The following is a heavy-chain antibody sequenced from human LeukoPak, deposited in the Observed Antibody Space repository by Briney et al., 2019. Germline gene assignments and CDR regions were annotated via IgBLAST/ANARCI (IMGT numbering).Heavy chain of an antibody. D-gene: IGHD3-3*01. J-gene: IGHJ6*03. Sequence: GASVEVSCKASGYTFTSFGVSWVRQTPGQGLEWMGWISAKNGKTNYAQNFQDRVTMTTDTSTSTAYMELRGLRSGDTAVYYCARGVFRFVELFPHSGTTHNSYYMDVWGRGTTVTVSS. V-gene: IGHV1-18*01. CDR2: ISAKNGKT. CDR1: GYTFTSFG. CDR3: ARGVFRFVELFPHSGTTHNSYYMDV.